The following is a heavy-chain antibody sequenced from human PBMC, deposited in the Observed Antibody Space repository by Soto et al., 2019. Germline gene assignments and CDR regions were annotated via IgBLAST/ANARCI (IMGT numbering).Heavy chain of an antibody. V-gene: IGHV4-59*01. J-gene: IGHJ4*02. CDR3: ASGRGYYVLDS. D-gene: IGHD1-26*01. Sequence: SETLSLTCTVSGGSTSSYYWSWIRQPPGKGLEWIGYIYNSGSTNYNPSLRSRIIISVDTSKNQFSLKLTSVTAADTAVYYCASGRGYYVLDSWGKGTLVTVSS. CDR2: IYNSGST. CDR1: GGSTSSYY.